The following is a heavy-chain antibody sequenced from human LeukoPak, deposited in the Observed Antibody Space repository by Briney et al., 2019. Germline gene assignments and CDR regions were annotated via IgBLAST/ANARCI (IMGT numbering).Heavy chain of an antibody. Sequence: ASMKVSCKPSGYTFTSYYVSWVRQAPGQGLEWMGWVSGYNAKTKYVQKFQGRVSMTRDTSISTAYMELSSLRSEDTAVYYCARGPVDAVFGVSTEDWGQGTTVTVSS. CDR1: GYTFTSYY. J-gene: IGHJ6*02. V-gene: IGHV1-18*04. CDR2: VSGYNAKT. D-gene: IGHD3-10*02. CDR3: ARGPVDAVFGVSTED.